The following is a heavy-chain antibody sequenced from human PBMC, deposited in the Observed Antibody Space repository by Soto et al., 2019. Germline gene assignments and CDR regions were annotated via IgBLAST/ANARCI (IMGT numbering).Heavy chain of an antibody. V-gene: IGHV1-58*01. J-gene: IGHJ3*02. CDR1: GFTFTSSA. Sequence: SVKFSCKASGFTFTSSAVQWVRQARGQRLEWIGWIVVGSGNTNYAQKFQERVTITRDMSTGTAYMELSSLRSEDTAVYYCAAEGVADTAMVLDAFDIWGQGTMVTVSS. D-gene: IGHD5-18*01. CDR2: IVVGSGNT. CDR3: AAEGVADTAMVLDAFDI.